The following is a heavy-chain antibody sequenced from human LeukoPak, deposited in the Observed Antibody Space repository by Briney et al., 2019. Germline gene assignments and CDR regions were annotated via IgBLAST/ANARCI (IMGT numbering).Heavy chain of an antibody. CDR3: ARAYYDFWSGYSYYFDY. D-gene: IGHD3-3*01. J-gene: IGHJ4*02. V-gene: IGHV4-34*01. Sequence: SETLSLTCAVYGGSFSGHYWSWIRQPPGKGLEWIGEINHSGSTNYNPSLKSRVTISVDTSKNQFSLKLSSVTAADTAVYYCARAYYDFWSGYSYYFDYWGQETLVTVSS. CDR2: INHSGST. CDR1: GGSFSGHY.